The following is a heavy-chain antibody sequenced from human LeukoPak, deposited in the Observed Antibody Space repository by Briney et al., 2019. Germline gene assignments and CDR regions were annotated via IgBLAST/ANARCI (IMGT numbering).Heavy chain of an antibody. CDR1: GYTLTELS. Sequence: ASVKVSCKVSGYTLTELSMHWVRQAPGKGLEWMGGSDPEDGETIYAQKFQGRVTMTEDTSTDTAYMELSSLRSEDTAVYYCATPYYYDSSGYYYAYFQHWGQGTLVTVSS. J-gene: IGHJ1*01. CDR3: ATPYYYDSSGYYYAYFQH. D-gene: IGHD3-22*01. CDR2: SDPEDGET. V-gene: IGHV1-24*01.